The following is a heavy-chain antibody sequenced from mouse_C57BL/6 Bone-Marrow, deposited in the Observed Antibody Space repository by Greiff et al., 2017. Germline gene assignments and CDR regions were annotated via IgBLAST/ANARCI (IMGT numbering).Heavy chain of an antibody. D-gene: IGHD1-1*01. Sequence: VKLQESGAVLTKPGASVKLSCKATGYTFTGYWIEWVKQRPGHGLEWIGEILPGSGSTNYNEKFKGKATFTAATSSNTAYMQLSSLTAEDSAIYYSARGGPDGSSHWYFDDWGTGTTVTVSS. V-gene: IGHV1-9*01. CDR2: ILPGSGST. CDR1: GYTFTGYW. CDR3: ARGGPDGSSHWYFDD. J-gene: IGHJ1*03.